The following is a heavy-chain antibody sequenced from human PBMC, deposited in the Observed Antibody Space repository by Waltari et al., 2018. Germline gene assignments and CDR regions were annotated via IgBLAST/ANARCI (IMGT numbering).Heavy chain of an antibody. J-gene: IGHJ5*02. CDR3: ARSSYSSGWYGH. D-gene: IGHD6-19*01. CDR2: INPSGGST. CDR1: GYTLTSYY. V-gene: IGHV1-46*01. Sequence: QVQLVQSGAEVKTPGASVTVSCKASGYTLTSYYMHWVRQAPGQGLEWMGIINPSGGSTGYAQKFQGRVTMTRDTSTSTVYMELSSLRSEDTAVDYCARSSYSSGWYGHWGQGTLVTVSS.